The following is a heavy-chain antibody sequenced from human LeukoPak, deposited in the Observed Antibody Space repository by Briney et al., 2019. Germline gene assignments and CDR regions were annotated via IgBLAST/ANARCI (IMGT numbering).Heavy chain of an antibody. CDR3: ARDDASITMIVVVPGYYGMDV. J-gene: IGHJ6*02. D-gene: IGHD3-22*01. Sequence: SETLSLTCTVSGGSISSYYWSWIRQPPGKGLEWIGSIYYSGSTYYNPSLKSRVTISVDTSKNQFSLKLSSVTAADAAVYYCARDDASITMIVVVPGYYGMDVWGQGTTVTVSS. CDR1: GGSISSYY. CDR2: IYYSGST. V-gene: IGHV4-59*12.